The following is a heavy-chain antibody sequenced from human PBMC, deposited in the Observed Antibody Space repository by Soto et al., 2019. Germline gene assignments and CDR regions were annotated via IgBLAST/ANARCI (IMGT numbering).Heavy chain of an antibody. CDR1: GFTFSSYS. Sequence: EVQLVESGGGLVKPGGSLRLSCAASGFTFSSYSMNWVRQAPGKGLEWVSSISSSSSYIYYADSVKGRFTISRDNAKNSLYLHMNSLRAEDTAVYYCARARYSGYVYSLDYWGQGTLVTVSS. D-gene: IGHD5-12*01. CDR3: ARARYSGYVYSLDY. V-gene: IGHV3-21*01. CDR2: ISSSSSYI. J-gene: IGHJ4*02.